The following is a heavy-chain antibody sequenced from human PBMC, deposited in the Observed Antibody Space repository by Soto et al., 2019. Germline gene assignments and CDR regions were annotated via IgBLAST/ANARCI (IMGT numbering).Heavy chain of an antibody. CDR2: IWYDGSNK. CDR1: GFTFSSYG. CDR3: ARDGGGDSPGGIDV. Sequence: QVQLVESGGGVVQPGRSLRLSCAASGFTFSSYGMHWVRQAPGKGLEWVAVIWYDGSNKYYADSVKGRFTISRDNSKNTLYLQMNGLRAEDTAVYYCARDGGGDSPGGIDVWGQGTTVTVSS. J-gene: IGHJ6*02. V-gene: IGHV3-33*01. D-gene: IGHD4-17*01.